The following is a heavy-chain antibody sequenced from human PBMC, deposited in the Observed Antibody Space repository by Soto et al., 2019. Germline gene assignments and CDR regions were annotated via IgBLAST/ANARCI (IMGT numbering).Heavy chain of an antibody. CDR3: ARHRCRGDCYLPRIPINY. CDR1: GGSISSSSYY. CDR2: IYYSGST. J-gene: IGHJ4*02. D-gene: IGHD2-21*02. Sequence: PSETLSLTCTVSGGSISSSSYYWGWIRQPPGKGLEWIGSIYYSGSTYYNPSLKSRVTISVDTTKNQFSLKLSSVTAADTAVYYCARHRCRGDCYLPRIPINYRGQGTLVTVSS. V-gene: IGHV4-39*01.